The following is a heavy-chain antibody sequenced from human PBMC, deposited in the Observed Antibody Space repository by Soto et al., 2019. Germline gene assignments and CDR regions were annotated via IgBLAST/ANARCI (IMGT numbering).Heavy chain of an antibody. CDR3: ARGPSTSDGLDV. CDR2: IYFGGNT. J-gene: IGHJ6*02. CDR1: GGPIPSGGFY. Sequence: SETLSLTCSVSGGPIPSGGFYWSWIRQHPGKGLEWIGYIYFGGNTYYNPSLKSRVTISIEKSKTQISLKLNSVTAADTAVYYCARGPSTSDGLDVWGQGTTVTVSS. D-gene: IGHD2-2*01. V-gene: IGHV4-31*02.